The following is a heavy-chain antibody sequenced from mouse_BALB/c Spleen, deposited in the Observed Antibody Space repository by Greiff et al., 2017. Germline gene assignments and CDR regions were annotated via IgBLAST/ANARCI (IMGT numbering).Heavy chain of an antibody. CDR2: INPSNGRT. Sequence: VQLQQPGAELVKPGASVKLSCKASGYTFTSYWMHWVKQRPGQGLEWIGEINPSNGRTNYNEKFKSKATLTVDKSSSTAYMQLSSLTSEDSAVYYCTRYWDGFAYWGQGTLVTVSA. CDR3: TRYWDGFAY. J-gene: IGHJ3*01. D-gene: IGHD4-1*01. CDR1: GYTFTSYW. V-gene: IGHV1S81*02.